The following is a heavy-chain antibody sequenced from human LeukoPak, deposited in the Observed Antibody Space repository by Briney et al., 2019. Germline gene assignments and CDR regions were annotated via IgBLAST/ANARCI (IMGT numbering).Heavy chain of an antibody. CDR2: IYYSGST. V-gene: IGHV4-59*01. Sequence: HSETLSLTCTVSGGSITSYYWSWIRQPSGKGLEWIGYIYYSGSTNYNPSLKSRVTISVDTSKNQFSLKLSSVTAADTAVYYCARALAAAGFDYWGQGTLVTVSS. J-gene: IGHJ4*02. D-gene: IGHD6-13*01. CDR1: GGSITSYY. CDR3: ARALAAAGFDY.